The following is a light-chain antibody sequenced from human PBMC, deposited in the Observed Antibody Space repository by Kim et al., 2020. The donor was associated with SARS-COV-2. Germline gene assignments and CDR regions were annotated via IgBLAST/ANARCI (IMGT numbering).Light chain of an antibody. CDR1: SLISHY. Sequence: SSELTQDPAVSVALGQTVRITCQGNSLISHYASWYQQKPGGAPVLVPYDKSYRPSGILDRFSGSKSSDTASLTISGSQAEDEADYYCHSRSSSGDHMVFGGGTQLTVL. CDR2: DKS. CDR3: HSRSSSGDHMV. J-gene: IGLJ3*02. V-gene: IGLV3-19*01.